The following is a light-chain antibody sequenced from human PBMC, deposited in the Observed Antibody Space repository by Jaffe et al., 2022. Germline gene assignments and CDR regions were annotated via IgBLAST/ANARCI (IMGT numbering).Light chain of an antibody. J-gene: IGLJ3*02. CDR3: GTWDTNLNTGV. CDR2: ENN. Sequence: QSVLTQPPSVSAAPGQKVTISCSGSSSNIGNKYVSWYQQLPGTAPKLLIYENNKRPSGIPDRFSGSKSGTSATLGITGLQTGDEADYYCGTWDTNLNTGVFGGGTKLTVL. CDR1: SSNIGNKY. V-gene: IGLV1-51*02.